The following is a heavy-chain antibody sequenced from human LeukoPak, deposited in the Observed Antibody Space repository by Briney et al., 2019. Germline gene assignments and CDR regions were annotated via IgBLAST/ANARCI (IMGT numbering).Heavy chain of an antibody. CDR3: ARDADLGATISGAFDI. CDR2: IKEDGSEK. J-gene: IGHJ3*02. D-gene: IGHD5-24*01. Sequence: GGSLRLSCAASGFTFSSYWMSWVRQAPGKGLEWVANIKEDGSEKYYVDSVKGRFTVSRDNAKNSVYVQMNRLRVEDTATYYCARDADLGATISGAFDIWGQGRKVTVSS. CDR1: GFTFSSYW. V-gene: IGHV3-7*01.